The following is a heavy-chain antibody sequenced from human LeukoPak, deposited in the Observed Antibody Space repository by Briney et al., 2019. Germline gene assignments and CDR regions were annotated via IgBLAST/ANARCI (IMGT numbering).Heavy chain of an antibody. CDR3: ARDLLNLYCYDSSGYLNPGDY. CDR1: GFTFSSYA. V-gene: IGHV3-30-3*01. Sequence: GGSLRLSCAASGFTFSSYAMHWVRQAPGKGLEWVAVISYDGSNKYYADSVKGRFTISRDNSKNTLYLQMNSLRAEDTAVYYCARDLLNLYCYDSSGYLNPGDYWGQGTLVTVSS. D-gene: IGHD3-22*01. J-gene: IGHJ4*02. CDR2: ISYDGSNK.